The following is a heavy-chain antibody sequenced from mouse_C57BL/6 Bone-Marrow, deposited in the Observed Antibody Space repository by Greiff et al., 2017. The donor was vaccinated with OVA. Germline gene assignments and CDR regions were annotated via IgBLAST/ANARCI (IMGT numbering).Heavy chain of an antibody. CDR1: GYTFTSYW. J-gene: IGHJ1*03. V-gene: IGHV1-53*01. Sequence: QVQLQQPGTDLVKPGASVKLSCKASGYTFTSYWMHWVKQRPGQGLEWIGNINPSNGGTNFNEKFQRKATLTVDKSSSTAYMQLSSLTSEDAAVYYCASILRRLEYFDVWGTGTTVTVSS. CDR2: INPSNGGT. CDR3: ASILRRLEYFDV. D-gene: IGHD2-4*01.